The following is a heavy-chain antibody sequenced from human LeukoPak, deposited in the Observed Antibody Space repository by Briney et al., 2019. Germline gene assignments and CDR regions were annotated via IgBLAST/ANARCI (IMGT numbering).Heavy chain of an antibody. CDR2: ITSSGSTI. CDR3: ARVYGGSSFDY. J-gene: IGHJ4*02. V-gene: IGHV3-11*01. D-gene: IGHD1-26*01. CDR1: GFTFSDYY. Sequence: GRSLRLSCAASGFTFSDYYMGWIRQAPGRGLEWVSSITSSGSTIYYADSVKGRFTISRDNAKNSLYLQMNSLRVEDTAMYYCARVYGGSSFDYWGQGTLVTVSS.